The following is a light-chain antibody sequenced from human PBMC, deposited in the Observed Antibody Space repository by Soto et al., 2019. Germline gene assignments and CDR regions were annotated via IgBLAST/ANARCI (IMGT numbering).Light chain of an antibody. CDR3: QQRSNWPG. CDR2: DAS. J-gene: IGKJ4*02. Sequence: EIVLTQSPATLSLSPGERATLSCRASQSVSSYLAWYQQKPGQAPRLLIYDASNRATGIPARFSGSGSGTDFTLTISSLEPEDFAVYYCQQRSNWPGFCGGTKVEIK. CDR1: QSVSSY. V-gene: IGKV3-11*01.